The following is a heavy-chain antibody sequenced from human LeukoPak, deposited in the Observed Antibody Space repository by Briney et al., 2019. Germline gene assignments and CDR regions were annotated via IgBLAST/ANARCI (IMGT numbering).Heavy chain of an antibody. CDR3: AKGGEGGSGWTFYYYGMDV. J-gene: IGHJ6*02. D-gene: IGHD6-19*01. Sequence: GGSLRLSCAASGFTLSSFWMHWVRQAPGKGLEWVSAISGSGGSTYYADSVKGRFTISRDNSKNTLYLQMNSLRAEDTAVYYCAKGGEGGSGWTFYYYGMDVWGQGTTVTVSS. CDR1: GFTLSSFW. CDR2: ISGSGGST. V-gene: IGHV3-23*01.